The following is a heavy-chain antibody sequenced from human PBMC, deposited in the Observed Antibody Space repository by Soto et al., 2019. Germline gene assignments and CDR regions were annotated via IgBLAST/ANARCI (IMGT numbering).Heavy chain of an antibody. D-gene: IGHD5-12*01. CDR3: ASGGYSGYTPFDY. CDR2: INPNSGGT. V-gene: IGHV1-2*02. CDR1: GYTFTDYY. J-gene: IGHJ4*02. Sequence: QVQLVHSGAEVKKPGASVNVSCKASGYTFTDYYMHWVRQAPGQGLEWMGWINPNSGGTNYAQMFRGRVTMTRDTSISTAYMELSRLTSDETALYYCASGGYSGYTPFDYWGQGTLVTVSS.